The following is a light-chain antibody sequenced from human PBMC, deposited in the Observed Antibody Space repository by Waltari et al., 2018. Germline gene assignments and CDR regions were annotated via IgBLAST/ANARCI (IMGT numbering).Light chain of an antibody. J-gene: IGLJ3*02. CDR3: QAWDTTTAV. V-gene: IGLV3-1*01. Sequence: SYELTQPPSLSVSPGQPASITCSGDKLGDKYACWHQQKPGQSPVLVIYQDNKRPSGIPERFSGSNSGDTATLTISGTQAMDEADYYCQAWDTTTAVFGGGTKLTVL. CDR2: QDN. CDR1: KLGDKY.